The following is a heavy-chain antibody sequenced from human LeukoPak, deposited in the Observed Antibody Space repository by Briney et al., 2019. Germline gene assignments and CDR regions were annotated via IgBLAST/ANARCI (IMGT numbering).Heavy chain of an antibody. CDR2: INNDGRST. CDR1: GFTFSSYW. V-gene: IGHV3-74*01. CDR3: AKSDSSGYYYGEYFQH. Sequence: GGSLRLSCAASGFTFSSYWMHWVRQAPGKGLVWVSRINNDGRSTSYADSVKGRLTISRDNSKNTLYLQMNSLRAEDTAVYYCAKSDSSGYYYGEYFQHWGQGTLVTVSS. D-gene: IGHD3-22*01. J-gene: IGHJ1*01.